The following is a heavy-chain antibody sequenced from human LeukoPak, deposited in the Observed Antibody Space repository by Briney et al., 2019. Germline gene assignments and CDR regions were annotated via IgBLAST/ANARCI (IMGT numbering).Heavy chain of an antibody. D-gene: IGHD2-15*01. J-gene: IGHJ4*02. V-gene: IGHV3-23*01. CDR3: AKGGLGYCSGGSCPRAVDY. CDR1: GFTFSSYA. Sequence: GGSLRLSCAASGFTFSSYAMSWVRQAPGKGLEWVSAISGSGGTTYYADSVKGRFTISRDNSKNTLYLQTNSLRAEDTAVYYCAKGGLGYCSGGSCPRAVDYWGQGTLVTVSS. CDR2: ISGSGGTT.